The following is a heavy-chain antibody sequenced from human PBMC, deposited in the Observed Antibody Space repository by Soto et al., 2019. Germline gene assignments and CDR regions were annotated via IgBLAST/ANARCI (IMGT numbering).Heavy chain of an antibody. CDR3: AADQLYHLA. J-gene: IGHJ1*01. Sequence: QVQVVQSGPEVKKPGTSVKVSCKASGFTFSSSAVQWVRQARGQRLEWIGWIVLGSGNTDYAQRFQKRVTITRDMSTSTAYLEINRLRFDDTAVYYCAADQLYHLAWGQGTLVIVSS. CDR2: IVLGSGNT. D-gene: IGHD2-2*01. CDR1: GFTFSSSA. V-gene: IGHV1-58*01.